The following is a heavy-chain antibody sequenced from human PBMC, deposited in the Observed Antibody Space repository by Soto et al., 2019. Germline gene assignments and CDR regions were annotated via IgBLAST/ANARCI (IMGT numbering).Heavy chain of an antibody. V-gene: IGHV4-39*01. Sequence: SETLSLTCTVSGGSISSSSYYWGWIRQPPGKGLEWIGSIYYSGSTYYNPSLKSRVTISVDTSKNQFSLKLSSVTAADTAVYYCASVWGSPYYDFWSGYIPYGMDVWGQGNTVTVSS. CDR2: IYYSGST. J-gene: IGHJ6*02. CDR1: GGSISSSSYY. D-gene: IGHD3-3*01. CDR3: ASVWGSPYYDFWSGYIPYGMDV.